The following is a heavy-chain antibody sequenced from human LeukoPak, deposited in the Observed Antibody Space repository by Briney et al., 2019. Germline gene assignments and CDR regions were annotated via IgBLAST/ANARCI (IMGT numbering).Heavy chain of an antibody. V-gene: IGHV3-9*01. D-gene: IGHD3-10*01. CDR2: ISWNSGSI. CDR1: GFTFDDYA. CDR3: AKDITGYYGSGSYDY. Sequence: GWSLRLSCAASGFTFDDYAMHWVRQAPGKGLEWVSGISWNSGSIGYADSVKGRFTISRDNAKNSLYLQMNSLRAEDTALYYCAKDITGYYGSGSYDYWGQGTLVTVSS. J-gene: IGHJ4*02.